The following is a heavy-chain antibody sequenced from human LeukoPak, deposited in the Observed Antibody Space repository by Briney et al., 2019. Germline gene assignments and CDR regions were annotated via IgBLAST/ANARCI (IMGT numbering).Heavy chain of an antibody. D-gene: IGHD3-9*01. CDR2: FDPEDGET. Sequence: EASVKVPCKVSGYTLTDLSMHWVRQAPGKGLEWMGRFDPEDGETIYAQKFQGRVTMTEDTSTDTAYMELTNLRSEDTAVYYCATEYPPYFDQTSNVWGQGTLVTVSS. J-gene: IGHJ3*01. V-gene: IGHV1-24*01. CDR1: GYTLTDLS. CDR3: ATEYPPYFDQTSNV.